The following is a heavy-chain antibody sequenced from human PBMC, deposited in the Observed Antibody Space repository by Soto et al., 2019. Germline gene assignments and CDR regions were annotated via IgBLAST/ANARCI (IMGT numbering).Heavy chain of an antibody. Sequence: PSETLSLTCTVSGGSISSSIYYWGWIRQPPGKGLEWIGSIYYSGSTYYNPSLKSRVTISVDTSKNQFSLKLSSVTAADTAVYYCARTSAYYDSSGYLNFDYWGQGTLVTVSS. J-gene: IGHJ4*02. CDR1: GGSISSSIYY. CDR2: IYYSGST. CDR3: ARTSAYYDSSGYLNFDY. V-gene: IGHV4-39*01. D-gene: IGHD3-22*01.